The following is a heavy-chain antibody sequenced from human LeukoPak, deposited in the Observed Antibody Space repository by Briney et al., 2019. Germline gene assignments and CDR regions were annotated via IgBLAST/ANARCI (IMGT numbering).Heavy chain of an antibody. V-gene: IGHV1-69*04. CDR1: GGTFSSYA. CDR3: ARRFGYCSSTSCRNKNWYFDL. J-gene: IGHJ2*01. Sequence: SVKVSCKASGGTFSSYAISWVRQAPGQGLEWMGRIIPILGIANYAQKFQGRVTITADKSTSTAYMELSSLRSEDTAVYYCARRFGYCSSTSCRNKNWYFDLWGRGTLVTVSS. CDR2: IIPILGIA. D-gene: IGHD2-2*03.